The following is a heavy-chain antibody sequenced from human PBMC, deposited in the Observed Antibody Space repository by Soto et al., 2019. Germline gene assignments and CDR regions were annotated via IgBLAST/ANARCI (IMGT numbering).Heavy chain of an antibody. CDR3: ARDHGNWFDP. CDR1: GFALSDYY. V-gene: IGHV3-11*01. CDR2: ISQTGKTI. Sequence: PGGSLRLSCAASGFALSDYYMSWIRQAPGKGLEWISYISQTGKTISYADSVKGRFTISRDNTENSLSLQMTSLRAGDTAVYYCARDHGNWFDPWGQGTLVTVSS. J-gene: IGHJ5*02.